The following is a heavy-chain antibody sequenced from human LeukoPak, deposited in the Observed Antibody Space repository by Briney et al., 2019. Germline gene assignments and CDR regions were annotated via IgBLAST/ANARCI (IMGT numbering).Heavy chain of an antibody. CDR3: AGRGIVKTTDDY. CDR2: FYYSGST. V-gene: IGHV4-59*01. J-gene: IGHJ4*02. Sequence: SETLSLTCTVSGVSISNYYWSWVRQPPGKGLEWIGYFYYSGSTNYNPSLKNRVTISVDTSKNQFSLKLSSVTAADTAVYYCAGRGIVKTTDDYWGQGTLVTVSS. CDR1: GVSISNYY. D-gene: IGHD1-26*01.